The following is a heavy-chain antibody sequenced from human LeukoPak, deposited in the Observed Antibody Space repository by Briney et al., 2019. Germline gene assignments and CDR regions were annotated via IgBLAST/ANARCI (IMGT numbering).Heavy chain of an antibody. Sequence: GGSLRLSCAASGFTFSSYEMNWVRQAPGKGLEWVSYISSSGSTIYYADSVKGRFTISRDNAKNSLYLQMNSLRAEDTAVYYCGGVGIHLLGAFDIWGQGTMVTVSS. CDR1: GFTFSSYE. CDR2: ISSSGSTI. V-gene: IGHV3-48*03. CDR3: GGVGIHLLGAFDI. J-gene: IGHJ3*02. D-gene: IGHD5-18*01.